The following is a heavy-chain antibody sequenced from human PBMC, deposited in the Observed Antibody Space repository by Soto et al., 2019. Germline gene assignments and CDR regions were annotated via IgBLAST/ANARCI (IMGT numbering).Heavy chain of an antibody. CDR3: ARGRGPPRSPYFDY. CDR1: GGSFSGYY. V-gene: IGHV4-34*01. J-gene: IGHJ4*02. CDR2: INHSGST. Sequence: SETLSLTCAVYGGSFSGYYWSWIRQPPGKGLEWIGEINHSGSTNYNPSLKSRVTISVDTSKNQFSLKLSSVTAADTAVYYCARGRGPPRSPYFDYWGQGTLVTVSS.